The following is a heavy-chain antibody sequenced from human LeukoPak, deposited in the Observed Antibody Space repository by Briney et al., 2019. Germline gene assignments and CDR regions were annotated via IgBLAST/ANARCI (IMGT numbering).Heavy chain of an antibody. CDR2: ISSSSSYI. D-gene: IGHD3-22*01. Sequence: GGSLRLSCAASGFTFSSYSMNWVRQAPGKGLEWVSSISSSSSYIYYADSVKGRFTISRDNAKNSLYLQMNSLRAEDTAVYYCARDKAMIVVVMLYYFDYWGQGTLVTVSS. CDR1: GFTFSSYS. CDR3: ARDKAMIVVVMLYYFDY. V-gene: IGHV3-21*01. J-gene: IGHJ4*02.